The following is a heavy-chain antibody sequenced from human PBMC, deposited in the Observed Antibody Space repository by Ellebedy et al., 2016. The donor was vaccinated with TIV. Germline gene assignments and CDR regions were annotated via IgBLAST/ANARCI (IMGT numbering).Heavy chain of an antibody. CDR3: AKDGPRMDV. J-gene: IGHJ6*02. CDR2: IRYDGSNK. Sequence: GESLKISCAASGFTFSNFGMHWVRQAPGKGLEWVAFIRYDGSNKYYADSVKGRFTISRDNSKNTLYLQMNSLRAEDTAMYYCAKDGPRMDVWGQGNPGHRLL. V-gene: IGHV3-30*02. CDR1: GFTFSNFG.